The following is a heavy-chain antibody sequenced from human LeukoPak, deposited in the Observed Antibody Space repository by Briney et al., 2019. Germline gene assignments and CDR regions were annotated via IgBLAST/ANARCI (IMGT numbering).Heavy chain of an antibody. CDR1: GFTFSSYA. D-gene: IGHD5-18*01. CDR3: ARGREQLWLEY. Sequence: GGSLRLSCAASGFTFSSYAMHWVRQAPGKGLEYVSAISSNGGSTYYANSVKGRFTISRDNSKNTLYLQMGSLRAEDMAVYYCARGREQLWLEYWGQGNMVTVSS. J-gene: IGHJ4*02. V-gene: IGHV3-64*01. CDR2: ISSNGGST.